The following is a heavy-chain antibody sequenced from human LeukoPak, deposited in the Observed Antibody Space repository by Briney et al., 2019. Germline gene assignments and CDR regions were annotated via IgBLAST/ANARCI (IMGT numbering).Heavy chain of an antibody. CDR3: ARLGDSSGYYAFDY. Sequence: SETLSLTCAVYGGSFSGYYWSWIRQPPGKGLEWIGEINHSGSTNYNPSLKSRVTISVDKSKNHFSLKLSSVTAADTAVYYCARLGDSSGYYAFDYWGQGTLVTVSS. CDR2: INHSGST. V-gene: IGHV4-34*01. J-gene: IGHJ4*02. D-gene: IGHD3-22*01. CDR1: GGSFSGYY.